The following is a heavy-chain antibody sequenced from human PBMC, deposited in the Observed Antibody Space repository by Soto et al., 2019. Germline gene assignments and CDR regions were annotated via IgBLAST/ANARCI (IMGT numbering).Heavy chain of an antibody. V-gene: IGHV1-3*04. D-gene: IGHD3-10*01. J-gene: IGHJ5*02. Sequence: QVQLVQSGAEVKSPGASVKVSCKASGYTFSNHAMFWLRQAPEQRPEWMGWINTDKGNTHYSQKFQGRVTISRDTSASTVYMELSNLKSEDTAVYYCARDRSIRGRSWFDPWGQGTLVTVSS. CDR3: ARDRSIRGRSWFDP. CDR1: GYTFSNHA. CDR2: INTDKGNT.